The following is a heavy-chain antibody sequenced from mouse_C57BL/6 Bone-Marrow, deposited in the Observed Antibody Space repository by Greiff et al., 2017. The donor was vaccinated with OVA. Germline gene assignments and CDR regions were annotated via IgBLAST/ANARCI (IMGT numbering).Heavy chain of an antibody. Sequence: EVQLVESGPELVKPGASVKMSCKASGYTFTDYNMHWVKQSHGKSLEWIGYINPNNGGTSYNQKFKGKATLTVNKSSSTAYMELRSLTSEDSAVYYCARRDGYDYTWFAYWGQGTLVTVSA. CDR3: ARRDGYDYTWFAY. D-gene: IGHD2-4*01. CDR2: INPNNGGT. V-gene: IGHV1-22*01. J-gene: IGHJ3*01. CDR1: GYTFTDYN.